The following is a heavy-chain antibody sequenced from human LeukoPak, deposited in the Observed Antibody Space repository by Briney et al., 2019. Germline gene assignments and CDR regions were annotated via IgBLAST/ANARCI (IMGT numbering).Heavy chain of an antibody. CDR1: GGSITTNY. J-gene: IGHJ5*02. CDR2: IYYSGST. D-gene: IGHD2-21*02. Sequence: SETLSLTCTVSGGSITTNYWSWIRQPPGKGLEWIGYIYYSGSTNYNPSLKSRVTISVDTSKNQFSLKLSSVTAADTAVYYCARLYCGGDCYLNPWGQGTLVTVSS. CDR3: ARLYCGGDCYLNP. V-gene: IGHV4-59*08.